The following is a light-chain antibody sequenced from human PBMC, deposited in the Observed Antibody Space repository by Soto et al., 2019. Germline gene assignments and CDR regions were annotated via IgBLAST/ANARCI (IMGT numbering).Light chain of an antibody. CDR2: AAS. V-gene: IGKV3-11*01. J-gene: IGKJ5*01. CDR1: QSVSSY. Sequence: EIVLTQSPATLSLSPGERATLSCGASQSVSSYLAWYQQKPGQAPRLLIYAASNRATGIPARFSGSGSGTDFTLTISSLEPEDFAVYYCQQRSNWPPITFGQGTRLEI. CDR3: QQRSNWPPIT.